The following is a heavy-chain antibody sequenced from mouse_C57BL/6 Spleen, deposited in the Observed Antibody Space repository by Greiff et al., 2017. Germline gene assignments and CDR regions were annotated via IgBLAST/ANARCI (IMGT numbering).Heavy chain of an antibody. D-gene: IGHD1-1*01. J-gene: IGHJ2*01. CDR1: GYAFSSSW. Sequence: QVQLQQSGPELVKPGASVKISCKASGYAFSSSWMNWVKQRPGQGLEWIGRIYPGDGDTNYNGKFKGKATLTADKSSSTAYMQLSSLTSEDSAVYFCARYGSSPVDYWGQGTTLTVAS. V-gene: IGHV1-82*01. CDR3: ARYGSSPVDY. CDR2: IYPGDGDT.